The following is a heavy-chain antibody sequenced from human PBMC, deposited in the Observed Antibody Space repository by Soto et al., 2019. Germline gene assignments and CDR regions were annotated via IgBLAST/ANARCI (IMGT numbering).Heavy chain of an antibody. CDR1: GYTFTRYG. CDR3: AMVDVYVTPSPQDV. CDR2: INTYNGTT. D-gene: IGHD3-16*01. V-gene: IGHV1-18*01. J-gene: IGHJ6*02. Sequence: QVQLVQSGAEVKNPGASVKVSCKASGYTFTRYGIGWSRQAPGQGLEWMGLINTYNGTTNYAQNVHGRVTLTTDTSTSTAYMDLRSLRSNDTAIYYCAMVDVYVTPSPQDVWGQGTTVIVSS.